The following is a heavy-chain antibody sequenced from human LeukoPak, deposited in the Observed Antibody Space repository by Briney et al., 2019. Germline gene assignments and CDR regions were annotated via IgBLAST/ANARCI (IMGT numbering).Heavy chain of an antibody. CDR1: GFTFSSFN. D-gene: IGHD1-26*01. CDR3: ARVVGLYCYYYAMDV. V-gene: IGHV3-48*01. J-gene: IGHJ6*01. CDR2: ISNSGSTI. Sequence: GGSLRLSCAASGFTFSSFNMNWVRQAPGKGLEWVPSISNSGSTIYYADSLKGRFTISRDNAKNSLFLQLNSLRAEDTAMYYWARVVGLYCYYYAMDVSGQGTTVTVSS.